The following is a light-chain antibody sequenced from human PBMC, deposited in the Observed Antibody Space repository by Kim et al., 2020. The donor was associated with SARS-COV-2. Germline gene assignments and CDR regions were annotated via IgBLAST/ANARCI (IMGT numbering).Light chain of an antibody. CDR3: QQYGSPPWT. J-gene: IGKJ1*01. CDR1: QSVSSNY. V-gene: IGKV3-20*01. CDR2: GAS. Sequence: EVVLTQSPGTLSLSAGERATLSCRASQSVSSNYLAWYQQKPGQAPRLLIYGASSRATGIPDRFSGSGSGPDFTLTISRLEPEDFAVYYCQQYGSPPWTFGQGTKVDIK.